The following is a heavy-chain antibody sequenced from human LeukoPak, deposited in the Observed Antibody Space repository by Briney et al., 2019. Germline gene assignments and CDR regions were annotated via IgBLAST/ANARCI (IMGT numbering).Heavy chain of an antibody. CDR1: GYTFTSYD. Sequence: ASVKVSCKASGYTFTSYDINWVRQATGQGFEWMGWMNPNSGNTGYAQKFQGRVTMTRNTSISTAYMELSSLRSEDTAVYYCARGGDIVVVPAADFDYWGQGTLVTVSS. CDR2: MNPNSGNT. V-gene: IGHV1-8*01. CDR3: ARGGDIVVVPAADFDY. D-gene: IGHD2-2*01. J-gene: IGHJ4*02.